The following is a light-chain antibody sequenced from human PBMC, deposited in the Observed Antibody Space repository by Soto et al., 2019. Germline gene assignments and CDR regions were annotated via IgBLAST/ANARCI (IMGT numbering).Light chain of an antibody. CDR3: QQYNRYRT. V-gene: IGKV1-5*03. Sequence: DMQMTQSPSTLSASLGDRVTITCRASQRINRWLAWYQHKPGKAPALLIYEASSLESGVPSRFSGSGFGTEFTLTISSLQPDDCATYYCQQYNRYRTFGQGTKVEIK. CDR1: QRINRW. J-gene: IGKJ1*01. CDR2: EAS.